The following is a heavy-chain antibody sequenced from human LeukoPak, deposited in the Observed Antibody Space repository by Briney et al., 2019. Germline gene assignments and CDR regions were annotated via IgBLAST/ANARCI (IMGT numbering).Heavy chain of an antibody. J-gene: IGHJ6*03. CDR1: GFTFSSYW. V-gene: IGHV3-74*01. CDR3: ARSHYYYYMDV. Sequence: GGSLRLSCAASGFTFSSYWMHWVRQAPGKGLVWVSRINTDGSSTSYADSVKGRFTISRDNAKNTLYLQMNSLRAEDTAVYYCARSHYYYYMDVWGKGTTVTVPS. CDR2: INTDGSST.